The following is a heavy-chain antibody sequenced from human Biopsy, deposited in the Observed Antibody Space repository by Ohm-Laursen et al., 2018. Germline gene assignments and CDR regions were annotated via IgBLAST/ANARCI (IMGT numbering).Heavy chain of an antibody. CDR1: GGSFNGYF. Sequence: GTLSLTCAVYGGSFNGYFWSWIRQPPGKGLEWIGDITQSGSTNYSPSLKSRVTISVDTAKKQFSLSLRSVTAADTAVYYCARESDSSGYYYRDYWGQGTLVTVSS. V-gene: IGHV4-34*01. CDR3: ARESDSSGYYYRDY. J-gene: IGHJ4*02. D-gene: IGHD3-22*01. CDR2: ITQSGST.